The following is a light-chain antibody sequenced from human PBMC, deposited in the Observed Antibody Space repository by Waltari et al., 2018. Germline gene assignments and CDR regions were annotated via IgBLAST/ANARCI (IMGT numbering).Light chain of an antibody. CDR1: SGRIATNY. CDR3: QSYDV. V-gene: IGLV6-57*01. J-gene: IGLJ2*01. Sequence: LLTQPHSVSESPGAPVTISCTRNSGRIATNYAQLSQQRPGSSPTTVIYEDNQRPSGVPDRFSGSIDSSSNSASLTISGLKTEDEADYYCQSYDVFGGGTKLTVL. CDR2: EDN.